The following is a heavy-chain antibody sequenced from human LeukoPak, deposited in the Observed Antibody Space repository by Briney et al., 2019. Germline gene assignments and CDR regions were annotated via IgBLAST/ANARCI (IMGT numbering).Heavy chain of an antibody. V-gene: IGHV1-18*01. CDR3: ARGGTYGDFPYYFDN. CDR1: GYSFTSYG. Sequence: GASVKVSCKTFGYSFTSYGINWVRQAPGQGLEWVGWISTYSGNTNHAQKFQDRVTMTTDTSTTTAFMELRSLRSDDTAVYFCARGGTYGDFPYYFDNWGQGTLVTVSS. CDR2: ISTYSGNT. D-gene: IGHD4-17*01. J-gene: IGHJ4*02.